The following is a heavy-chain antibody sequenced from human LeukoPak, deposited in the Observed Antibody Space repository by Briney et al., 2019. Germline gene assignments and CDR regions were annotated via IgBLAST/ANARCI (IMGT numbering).Heavy chain of an antibody. CDR3: AKEYCSSTSCYVDC. D-gene: IGHD2-2*01. CDR2: ISGSGGST. V-gene: IGHV3-23*01. CDR1: GFTFSSYA. J-gene: IGHJ4*02. Sequence: PGGSLRLPCAASGFTFSSYAMSWVRQAPGKGLEWVSAISGSGGSTYYADSVKGRFTISRDNSKNTLYLQMNSLRAEDTAVYYCAKEYCSSTSCYVDCWGQGTLVTVSS.